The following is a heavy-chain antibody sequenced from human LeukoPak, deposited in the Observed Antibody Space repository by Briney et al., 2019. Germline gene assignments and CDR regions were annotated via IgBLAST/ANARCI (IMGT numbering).Heavy chain of an antibody. V-gene: IGHV4-34*01. CDR1: GEPFSGYY. CDR2: ITHSGNT. D-gene: IGHD2-2*02. Sequence: SETLSLTCAVYGEPFSGYYWSWIRQPPGKGLEWIGEITHSGNTNYNPSLKSRVAMSVDTSKNQFSLKLNSVTAADTAVYYCASQYCSNTSCYTFLDYWGQGALVTVSS. CDR3: ASQYCSNTSCYTFLDY. J-gene: IGHJ4*02.